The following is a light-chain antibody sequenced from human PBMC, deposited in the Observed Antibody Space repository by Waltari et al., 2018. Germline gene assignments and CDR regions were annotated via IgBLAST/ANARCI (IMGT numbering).Light chain of an antibody. V-gene: IGKV6-21*02. CDR2: YAS. CDR1: QSIGNN. J-gene: IGKJ2*01. Sequence: EILLTQSPDFQSVTPKEKVTITCRASQSIGNNLHWYQQKPGQSPKLLIKYASQSISGVPSRFSGSGSGTEFALTINGLEAEDAATFYCHQSNTLPHTFGQGTKLEIK. CDR3: HQSNTLPHT.